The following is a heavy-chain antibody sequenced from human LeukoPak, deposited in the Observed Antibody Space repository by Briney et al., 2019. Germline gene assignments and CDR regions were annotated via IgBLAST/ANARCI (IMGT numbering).Heavy chain of an antibody. CDR2: ISSSSSYI. Sequence: GGSLRLSCAASGFTFSTYAMSWVRQAPGKGLEWVSSISSSSSYIYYADSVKGRFTISRDNAKNSLYLQMNSLRAEDTAVYYCAIWSYYGSGSYHPPFDYWGQGTLVTVSS. J-gene: IGHJ4*02. D-gene: IGHD3-10*01. V-gene: IGHV3-21*01. CDR1: GFTFSTYA. CDR3: AIWSYYGSGSYHPPFDY.